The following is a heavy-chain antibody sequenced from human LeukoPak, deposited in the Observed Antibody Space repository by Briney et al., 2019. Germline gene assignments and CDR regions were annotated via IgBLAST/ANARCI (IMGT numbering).Heavy chain of an antibody. J-gene: IGHJ4*02. CDR3: TRDLYYDSSGLYYFDY. V-gene: IGHV3-49*03. CDR2: IRSKAYGGTT. Sequence: PGGSLRLSCTASGFTFGDYAMSWFRQAPGKGLEWVGFIRSKAYGGTTEYAASVKGRFTISRDDSKSIAYLQMNSLKTEDTAVYYCTRDLYYDSSGLYYFDYWGQGTLVTVSS. CDR1: GFTFGDYA. D-gene: IGHD3-22*01.